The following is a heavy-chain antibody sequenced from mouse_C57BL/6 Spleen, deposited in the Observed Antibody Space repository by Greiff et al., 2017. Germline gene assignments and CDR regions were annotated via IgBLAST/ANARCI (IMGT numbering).Heavy chain of an antibody. Sequence: EVKLMESGGGLVKPGGSLKLSCAASGFTFSDYGMHWVRQAPEKGMEWVAYISSGSSTIYYADTVKGRFTISRDNAKNTLFLQMTSLRSEDTAMYYCARGWLYYGNYGGFAYWGQGTLVTVSA. V-gene: IGHV5-17*01. CDR1: GFTFSDYG. D-gene: IGHD2-1*01. CDR3: ARGWLYYGNYGGFAY. J-gene: IGHJ3*01. CDR2: ISSGSSTI.